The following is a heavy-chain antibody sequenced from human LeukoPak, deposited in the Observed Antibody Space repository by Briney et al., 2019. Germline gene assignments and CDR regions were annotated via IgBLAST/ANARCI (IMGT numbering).Heavy chain of an antibody. V-gene: IGHV3-15*01. D-gene: IGHD3-9*01. CDR3: TTDRGYDILTVDYYYMDV. J-gene: IGHJ6*03. CDR1: GFTFSNAW. CDR2: MKSKTDGGTR. Sequence: GGSLRLSCAASGFTFSNAWMSWVRQAPGKGLDWVGRMKSKTDGGTRDYAAPVKGRFTISRDDSKNTLYMQMNSPKTEDTAVYYFTTDRGYDILTVDYYYMDVWGKGTTVTVSS.